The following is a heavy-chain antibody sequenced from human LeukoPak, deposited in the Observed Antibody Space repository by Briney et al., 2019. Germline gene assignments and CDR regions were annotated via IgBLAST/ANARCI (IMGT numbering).Heavy chain of an antibody. Sequence: GGSLRLSCAASGFTFSSYGMHWVRQAPGKGLEWVAVIWYDGSNKYYADSVKGRFTISRDNSKNTLYLQMNSLRAEDTAVYYCARGRARGAVAGRTFDYWGQGTLVTVSS. V-gene: IGHV3-33*01. D-gene: IGHD6-19*01. CDR2: IWYDGSNK. CDR3: ARGRARGAVAGRTFDY. CDR1: GFTFSSYG. J-gene: IGHJ4*02.